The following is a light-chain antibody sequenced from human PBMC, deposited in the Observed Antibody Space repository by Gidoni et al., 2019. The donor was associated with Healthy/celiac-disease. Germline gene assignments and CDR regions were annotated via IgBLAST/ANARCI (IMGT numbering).Light chain of an antibody. CDR2: KDS. J-gene: IGLJ3*02. Sequence: SYELTQPPSVSVSPGQTARISCSGDALPKQYAYWYQQKPGKAPVLVIYKDSERPSGIPERFSGSSSGTTVTLTISGVQAEDEADYYCKSADSSGTLCVFGGGTKLTVL. V-gene: IGLV3-25*03. CDR3: KSADSSGTLCV. CDR1: ALPKQY.